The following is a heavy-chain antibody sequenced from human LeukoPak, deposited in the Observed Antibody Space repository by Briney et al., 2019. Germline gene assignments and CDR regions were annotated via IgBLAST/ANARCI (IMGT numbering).Heavy chain of an antibody. J-gene: IGHJ3*02. D-gene: IGHD2-2*01. CDR1: GYSFTSYW. Sequence: GESLQISCKGSGYSFTSYWSGWVRQVPGKGLEWMGIICPGDSDTRYSPSFQGQVTISADKSISTAYLQWSSLKASDTAMYYCARHGEDCSSTSCSEGAFDIWGQGTMVTVSS. V-gene: IGHV5-51*01. CDR3: ARHGEDCSSTSCSEGAFDI. CDR2: ICPGDSDT.